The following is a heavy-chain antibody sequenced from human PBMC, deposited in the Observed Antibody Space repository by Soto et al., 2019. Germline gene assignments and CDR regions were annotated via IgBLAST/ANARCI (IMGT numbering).Heavy chain of an antibody. Sequence: QVQLVQSGAEVKRPGSSVKVSCKTSGGTFSNYATTWVRQSPGQGLEWMGRIIPLLDMTHYAQKFQGRLTITTDTSTSTASMELISLSFDDTAVYQSARDYPIAAASNPFEYWGQGTQVTGSS. J-gene: IGHJ4*02. D-gene: IGHD6-13*01. CDR3: ARDYPIAAASNPFEY. V-gene: IGHV1-69*04. CDR2: IIPLLDMT. CDR1: GGTFSNYA.